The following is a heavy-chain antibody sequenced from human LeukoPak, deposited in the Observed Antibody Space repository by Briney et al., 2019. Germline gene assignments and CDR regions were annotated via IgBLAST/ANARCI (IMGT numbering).Heavy chain of an antibody. CDR1: GGSISSYY. J-gene: IGHJ3*02. CDR2: ISPSGRT. D-gene: IGHD1-20*01. Sequence: SETLSLTCTVSGGSISSYYWSWIRQPPGKGLEWIGHISPSGRTNYNPSLKSRVTISVETSKNQFSLRLTSMTAADTAVYYCASPPHSITGTHGAFDIWAKGQWSPSLQ. V-gene: IGHV4-4*07. CDR3: ASPPHSITGTHGAFDI.